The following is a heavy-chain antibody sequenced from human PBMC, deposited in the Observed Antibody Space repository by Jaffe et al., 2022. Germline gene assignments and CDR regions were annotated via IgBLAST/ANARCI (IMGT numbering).Heavy chain of an antibody. V-gene: IGHV3-30*02. J-gene: IGHJ5*02. D-gene: IGHD2-2*01. Sequence: QVQLVESGGGVVQPGGSLRLSCAASGFTFSSYGMHWVRQAPGKGLEWVAFIRYDGSNKYYADSVKGRFTISRDNSKNTLYLQMNSLRAEDTAVYYCAKDIVVVPAGAVDTATGFDPWGQGTLVTVSS. CDR2: IRYDGSNK. CDR3: AKDIVVVPAGAVDTATGFDP. CDR1: GFTFSSYG.